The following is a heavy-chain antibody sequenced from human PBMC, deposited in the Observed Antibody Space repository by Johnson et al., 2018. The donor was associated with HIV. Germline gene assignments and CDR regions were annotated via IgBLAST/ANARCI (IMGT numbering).Heavy chain of an antibody. CDR2: ISGGST. D-gene: IGHD6-25*01. CDR3: KKALQGLG. V-gene: IGHV3-38-3*01. J-gene: IGHJ3*01. Sequence: VQLVESGGGLVKPGGSLRLSCAASGFNFRDYYMSWIRQAPGKGLEWVSPISGGSTYYADSRKGRFTISRDNSKNTVHFQMNSLRAEDTAVDLCKKALQGLGWGQGTMVTVSS. CDR1: GFNFRDYY.